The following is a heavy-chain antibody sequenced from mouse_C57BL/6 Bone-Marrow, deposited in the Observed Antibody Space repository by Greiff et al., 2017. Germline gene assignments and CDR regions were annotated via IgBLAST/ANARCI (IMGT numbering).Heavy chain of an antibody. Sequence: QVQLQQPGAELVMPGASVKLSCKASGFTFTSYWMHWVKQRPGQGLEWIGEIDPSDSYTNYNQKFKGKSTLTVNKTSSTAYMQLSILTSEDSAVYYCASTNWDGAMDYWGQGTSVTGSS. CDR2: IDPSDSYT. J-gene: IGHJ4*01. CDR3: ASTNWDGAMDY. V-gene: IGHV1-69*01. CDR1: GFTFTSYW. D-gene: IGHD4-1*02.